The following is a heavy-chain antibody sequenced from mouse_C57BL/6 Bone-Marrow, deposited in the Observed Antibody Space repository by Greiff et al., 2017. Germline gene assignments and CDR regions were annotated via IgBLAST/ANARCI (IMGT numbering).Heavy chain of an antibody. J-gene: IGHJ3*01. CDR3: ARPVPYYGSPWFAY. D-gene: IGHD1-1*01. CDR2: ISSGGSYT. CDR1: GFTFSSYG. Sequence: EVQGVESGGDLVKPGGSLKLSCAASGFTFSSYGMSWVRQTPDKRLEWVATISSGGSYTYYPDSVKGRFTISRDNAKNTLYLQMSSLKSEDTAMYYCARPVPYYGSPWFAYWGQGTLVTVSA. V-gene: IGHV5-6*01.